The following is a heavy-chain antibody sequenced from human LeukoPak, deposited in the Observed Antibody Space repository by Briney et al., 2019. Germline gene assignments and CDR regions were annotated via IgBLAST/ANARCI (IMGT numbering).Heavy chain of an antibody. V-gene: IGHV1-69*05. D-gene: IGHD2-2*02. Sequence: SVKVSCKASGGTFSSYAISRVRQAPGQGLEWMGGIIPIFGTANYAQKFQGRVTITTDESTSTAYMELSSLRSEDTAVYYCARVGYCSSTSCYTAMDVWGKGTTVTVSS. J-gene: IGHJ6*03. CDR1: GGTFSSYA. CDR2: IIPIFGTA. CDR3: ARVGYCSSTSCYTAMDV.